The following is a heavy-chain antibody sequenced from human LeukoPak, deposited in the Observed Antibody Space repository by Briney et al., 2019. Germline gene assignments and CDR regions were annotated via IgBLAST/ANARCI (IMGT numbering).Heavy chain of an antibody. CDR2: IGTAGDT. CDR1: GFTFSSYD. V-gene: IGHV3-13*01. CDR3: ARGIAVAGNSLDYYYGMDV. D-gene: IGHD6-19*01. Sequence: GGSLRLSCAASGFTFSSYDMHWVRQATGKGLELVSAIGTAGDTYYPGSVKRRFTISRENAKNSLYLQMNSLRAGDTAVYYCARGIAVAGNSLDYYYGMDVWGQGTTVTVSS. J-gene: IGHJ6*02.